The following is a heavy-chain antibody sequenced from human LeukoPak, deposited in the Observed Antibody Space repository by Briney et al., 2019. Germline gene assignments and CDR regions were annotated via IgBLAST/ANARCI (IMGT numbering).Heavy chain of an antibody. D-gene: IGHD1-26*01. V-gene: IGHV3-48*03. CDR3: AGVSGTYFDY. J-gene: IGHJ4*02. CDR1: GFTFSSYE. CDR2: ISSSGRTI. Sequence: PGGSLRLSCAASGFTFSSYEMNWVRQAPGKGLEWVSYISSSGRTIYYADSVKGRFTISRGNAKNSLYLQMNSLRAEDTAVYYCAGVSGTYFDYWGQGTLVTVSS.